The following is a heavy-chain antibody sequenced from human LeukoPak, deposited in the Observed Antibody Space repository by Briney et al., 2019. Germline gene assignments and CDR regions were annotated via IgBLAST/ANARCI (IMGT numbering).Heavy chain of an antibody. CDR2: ISDSGST. CDR3: ARVFRGAVTSNWFDP. J-gene: IGHJ5*02. V-gene: IGHV4-59*11. D-gene: IGHD3-3*01. Sequence: PSETLSLTCSASGASMNGHYWTWIRLSPGKGLEWIGYISDSGSTSYNPSLRSRVIMALEASKTEFSLRLNSVTVADTAVYYCARVFRGAVTSNWFDPWGQGTLVTVSS. CDR1: GASMNGHY.